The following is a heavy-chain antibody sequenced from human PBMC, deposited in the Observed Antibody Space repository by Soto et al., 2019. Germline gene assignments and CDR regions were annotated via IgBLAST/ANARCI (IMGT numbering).Heavy chain of an antibody. CDR1: GFTFSSYG. Sequence: QVQLVESGGGVVQPGRSLRLSCAASGFTFSSYGMHWVRQAPGKGLEWVAVIWYDGSNKYYADSVKGRFTISRDNSKNTRYLQMNSLRAEDTAVYYCARDWGSYPGDWYFDLWGRGTLVTVSS. V-gene: IGHV3-33*01. D-gene: IGHD1-26*01. CDR2: IWYDGSNK. J-gene: IGHJ2*01. CDR3: ARDWGSYPGDWYFDL.